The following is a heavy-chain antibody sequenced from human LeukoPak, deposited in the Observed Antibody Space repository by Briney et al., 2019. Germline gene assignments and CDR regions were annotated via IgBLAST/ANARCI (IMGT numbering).Heavy chain of an antibody. D-gene: IGHD2-2*01. J-gene: IGHJ3*02. CDR2: IYYSGDT. CDR3: ARSYQAADAFDI. CDR1: GGSISSGYY. Sequence: SETLSLTCTVSGGSISSGYYWSGIRQLQGRGLEWIGYIYYSGDTYSSPSLKSRVSISVDTSKNQFSLRLSSVTAADTAVYYCARSYQAADAFDIWGQGTMVTVSS. V-gene: IGHV4-31*03.